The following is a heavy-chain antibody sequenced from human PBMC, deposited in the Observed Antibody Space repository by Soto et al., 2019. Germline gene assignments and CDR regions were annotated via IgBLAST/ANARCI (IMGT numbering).Heavy chain of an antibody. D-gene: IGHD2-2*01. CDR2: ISYDGSNK. CDR1: GFTFSSYA. CDR3: ARGVDIVLVPAAMYYYYGMDV. Sequence: QVQLVESGGGVVQPGRSLRLSCAASGFTFSSYAMHWVRQAPGKGLEWVAVISYDGSNKYYADSVKGRFTISRDNSKNXLXLXXNSLRAEDTAVYYCARGVDIVLVPAAMYYYYGMDVWGQGTTVTVSS. J-gene: IGHJ6*02. V-gene: IGHV3-30-3*01.